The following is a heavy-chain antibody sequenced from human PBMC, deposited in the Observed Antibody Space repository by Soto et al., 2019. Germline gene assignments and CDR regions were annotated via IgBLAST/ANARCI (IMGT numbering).Heavy chain of an antibody. CDR2: IKQDGSEK. CDR1: GFTFTNYW. D-gene: IGHD5-12*01. Sequence: GGSLRLSCVVSGFTFTNYWMNWVRQAPGKGPEWVANIKQDGSEKYYVDSVKGRFTISRDNAQNSLYLQMYSLRAEDTAMYYCAHRSRGYAYYFDQWGQGSLVTVSS. CDR3: AHRSRGYAYYFDQ. J-gene: IGHJ4*02. V-gene: IGHV3-7*02.